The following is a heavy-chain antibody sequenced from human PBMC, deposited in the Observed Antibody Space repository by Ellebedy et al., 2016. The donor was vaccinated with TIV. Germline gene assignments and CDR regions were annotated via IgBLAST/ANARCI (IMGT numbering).Heavy chain of an antibody. V-gene: IGHV3-7*01. CDR3: ARDQWLGRAYYFDN. CDR2: IKQDGSER. J-gene: IGHJ4*02. CDR1: GFTFSNYW. D-gene: IGHD6-19*01. Sequence: GESLKISCVGSGFTFSNYWMTWVRQAPGKGLEWVASIKQDGSERNYVDSVKGRFVISRDNAKKSLYLQMNGLGDEDTAVYYCARDQWLGRAYYFDNWGQGARVTVSS.